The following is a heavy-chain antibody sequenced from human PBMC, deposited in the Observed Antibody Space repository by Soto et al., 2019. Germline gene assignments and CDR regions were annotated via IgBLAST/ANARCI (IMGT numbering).Heavy chain of an antibody. CDR3: ARGSDYDSIWGSPEPYTWFDP. CDR2: ISAYNGNT. D-gene: IGHD3-16*01. Sequence: ASVKVSCKASGYTFTSYGISWVRHAPGQGLEWMGWISAYNGNTNYVQKLQGSVTMTTDTSTSTAYMELRSLRSDDTAVYYCARGSDYDSIWGSPEPYTWFDPLGQRTLVTVSS. V-gene: IGHV1-18*01. CDR1: GYTFTSYG. J-gene: IGHJ5*02.